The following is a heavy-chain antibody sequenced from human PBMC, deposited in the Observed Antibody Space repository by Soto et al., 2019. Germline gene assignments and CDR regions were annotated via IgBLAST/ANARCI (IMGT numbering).Heavy chain of an antibody. J-gene: IGHJ4*02. D-gene: IGHD1-26*01. Sequence: PSLPHSHTYTVSGGYIGGGGYYWSWIRQHPGKGLEWIGYIYYSGSTYYNPSLKSRVTISVDTSKNQFSLKLSSVTAADTAVYYCATSLELISLDYLGQGTLVTVSS. CDR2: IYYSGST. V-gene: IGHV4-31*03. CDR1: GGYIGGGGYY. CDR3: ATSLELISLDY.